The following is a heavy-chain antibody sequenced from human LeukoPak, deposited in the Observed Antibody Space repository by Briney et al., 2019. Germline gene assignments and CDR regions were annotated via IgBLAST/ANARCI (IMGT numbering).Heavy chain of an antibody. CDR2: ISGSGGST. D-gene: IGHD3-22*01. CDR3: AKHYYDSSGYYYVFDY. J-gene: IGHJ4*02. CDR1: GFTFSSYA. Sequence: GGSLRLSCAASGFTFSSYAMSWVRQAPGKGLEWVSAISGSGGSTYHADSVKGRFTISRDSSKNTLYLQMNSLRAEDTAVYYCAKHYYDSSGYYYVFDYWGQGTLVTVSS. V-gene: IGHV3-23*01.